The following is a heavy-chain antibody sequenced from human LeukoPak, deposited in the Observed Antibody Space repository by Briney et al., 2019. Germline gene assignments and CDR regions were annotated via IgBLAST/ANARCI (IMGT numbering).Heavy chain of an antibody. J-gene: IGHJ4*02. CDR2: INTNTGNP. CDR1: GYTFTSYA. V-gene: IGHV7-4-1*02. Sequence: GASVKVSCKASGYTFTSYAMNWVRQAPGQGLEWMGWINTNTGNPTYAQGFTGRFVFSLDTSVSTAYLQISSLKAEDTAVYYCARETVGITIFGVGFDYWGQGTLATVSS. CDR3: ARETVGITIFGVGFDY. D-gene: IGHD3-3*01.